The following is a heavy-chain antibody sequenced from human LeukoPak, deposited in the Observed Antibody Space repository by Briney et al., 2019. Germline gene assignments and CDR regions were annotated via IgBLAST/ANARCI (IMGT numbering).Heavy chain of an antibody. CDR1: GFTFSSNA. CDR2: ISGSGGRT. D-gene: IGHD6-19*01. J-gene: IGHJ3*02. Sequence: PGGSLRLSCAASGFTFSSNAMSWVRQAPGKGLEWVSAISGSGGRTDYADSVKGRFTLSRDNSKNTLYMQMNSLRAEDTAVYYCARDSSGWLGAFDIWGQGTMVTVSS. CDR3: ARDSSGWLGAFDI. V-gene: IGHV3-23*01.